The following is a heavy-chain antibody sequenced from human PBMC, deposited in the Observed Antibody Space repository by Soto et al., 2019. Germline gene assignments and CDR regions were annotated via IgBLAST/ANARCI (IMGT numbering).Heavy chain of an antibody. CDR2: IDPSDSQT. D-gene: IGHD3-22*01. J-gene: IGHJ4*02. Sequence: GECLKSSGKGSGYSFAGYWITWVRQKPGKGREWMGRIDPSDSQTYYSPSFRGHVTISVTKSITTVFLQWSSLRASDTAMYYCARQIYDSDTGPNFQYYFDSWGQGTPVTVSS. V-gene: IGHV5-10-1*01. CDR1: GYSFAGYW. CDR3: ARQIYDSDTGPNFQYYFDS.